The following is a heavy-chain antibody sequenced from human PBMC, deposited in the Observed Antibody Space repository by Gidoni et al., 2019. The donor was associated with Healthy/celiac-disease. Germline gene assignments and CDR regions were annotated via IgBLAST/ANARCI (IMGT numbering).Heavy chain of an antibody. Sequence: QVQLQQWGAGLLKPSETLSPTCAVYGGSFSGYYWSWIRQPPGKGLEWIGEINHSGSTNYNPSLKSRVTISVDTSKNQFSLKLSSVTAADTAVYYCARGITMIVVVRGWFDPWGQGTLVTVSS. CDR3: ARGITMIVVVRGWFDP. J-gene: IGHJ5*02. D-gene: IGHD3-22*01. CDR2: INHSGST. CDR1: GGSFSGYY. V-gene: IGHV4-34*01.